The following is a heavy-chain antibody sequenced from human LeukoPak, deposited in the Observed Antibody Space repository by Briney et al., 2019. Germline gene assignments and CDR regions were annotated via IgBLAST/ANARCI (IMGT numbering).Heavy chain of an antibody. V-gene: IGHV3-48*03. CDR3: VTGNYRSFYYYYMDV. Sequence: PGGSLRLSCAASAISFRSYEVNWVRQAPGKGLKWVSFITPSGSDVYYAESVRGRFATSRDNAKDSVFLHMNSLRVEDTAVYYCVTGNYRSFYYYYMDVWGKGTTVTVS. J-gene: IGHJ6*03. D-gene: IGHD1-7*01. CDR1: AISFRSYE. CDR2: ITPSGSDV.